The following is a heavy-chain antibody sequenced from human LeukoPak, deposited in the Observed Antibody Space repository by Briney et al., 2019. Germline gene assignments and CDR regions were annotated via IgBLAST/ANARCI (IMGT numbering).Heavy chain of an antibody. D-gene: IGHD3-10*01. CDR2: IYYTET. CDR3: ARVYGSGSYYNGYYYYYMDV. Sequence: PSETLSLTSTVSGGSVSNYYWSWIRQSPGKGLEWIGYIYYTETSYNPSLKSRVTISVDTSKNQFSLKLSSVTAADTAVYYCARVYGSGSYYNGYYYYYMDVWGKGTTVTISS. J-gene: IGHJ6*03. CDR1: GGSVSNYY. V-gene: IGHV4-59*08.